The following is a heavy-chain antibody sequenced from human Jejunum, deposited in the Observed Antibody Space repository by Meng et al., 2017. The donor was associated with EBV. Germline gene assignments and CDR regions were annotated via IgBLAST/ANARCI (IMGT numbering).Heavy chain of an antibody. CDR1: GHPLDSRNW. CDR3: VRGGDYCLVY. CDR2: IYYSGST. D-gene: IGHD2-21*02. J-gene: IGHJ4*02. Sequence: LRGSRRGRWHTRAPCPLRCSVLGHPLDSRNWCSWAPTSPERGLGGIGEIYYSGSTNYNPSLNSQVTILVDRSENHFSLHLSSVTAADTAVYYCVRGGDYCLVYWGQGTLVTVSS. V-gene: IGHV4-4*02.